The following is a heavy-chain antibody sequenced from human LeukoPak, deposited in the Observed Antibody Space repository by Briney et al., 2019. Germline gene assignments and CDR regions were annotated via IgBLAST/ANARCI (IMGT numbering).Heavy chain of an antibody. CDR2: IYNDGRT. V-gene: IGHV3-53*01. CDR3: ARGLFLSGYLGAFDI. Sequence: GGSLRLSCAASGFTVNNKYMTWVRQAPGKGLEWVSLIYNDGRTYYADSVKGRCTISRDNLKNVLYLQMNSLKVEDTALYYCARGLFLSGYLGAFDIWGQGTVVTVSS. CDR1: GFTVNNKY. J-gene: IGHJ3*02. D-gene: IGHD3-22*01.